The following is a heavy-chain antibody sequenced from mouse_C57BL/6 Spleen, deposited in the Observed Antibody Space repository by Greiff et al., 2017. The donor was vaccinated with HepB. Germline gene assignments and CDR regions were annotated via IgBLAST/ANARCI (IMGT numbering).Heavy chain of an antibody. D-gene: IGHD1-1*01. CDR1: GYTFTDYN. V-gene: IGHV1-22*01. CDR2: INPNNGGT. CDR3: AREHYGSSYGFDY. J-gene: IGHJ2*01. Sequence: VQLQQSGPELVKPGASVKMSCKASGYTFTDYNMHWVKQSHGKGLEWIGYINPNNGGTSYNQKFKGKATLTVNKSSSTAYMELRTLTSEDSAVYYCAREHYGSSYGFDYWGQGTTLTVSS.